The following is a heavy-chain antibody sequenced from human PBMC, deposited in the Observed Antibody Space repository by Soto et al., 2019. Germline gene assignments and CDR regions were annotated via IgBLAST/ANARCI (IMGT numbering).Heavy chain of an antibody. CDR3: ARDPVAAIVPYYFDY. CDR1: GFTFSDYY. Sequence: GGSLRLSCAASGFTFSDYYMSWVRQAPGKGLEWVSSISTSSSYIYYADSVKGRFTISKDNAKNSLYLQMNSLRAEDTAVYYCARDPVAAIVPYYFDYWGQGTLVTVSS. D-gene: IGHD5-18*01. CDR2: ISTSSSYI. J-gene: IGHJ4*02. V-gene: IGHV3-21*01.